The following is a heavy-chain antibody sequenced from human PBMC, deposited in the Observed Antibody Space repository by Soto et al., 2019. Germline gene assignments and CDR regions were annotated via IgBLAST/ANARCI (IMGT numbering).Heavy chain of an antibody. CDR1: GYTFTDHY. CDR2: INPHSGDT. Sequence: QVQLVQSGAEVKKPGASVKVSYVASGYTFTDHYIHWVRQAPGQGLEWMGWINPHSGDTIYAQKFQGRVTLPRDTSLSTAYMELSRLRSDDTAVYYCARGRTVNFYDMDVWGQGTTVTVSS. D-gene: IGHD4-17*01. J-gene: IGHJ6*02. CDR3: ARGRTVNFYDMDV. V-gene: IGHV1-2*02.